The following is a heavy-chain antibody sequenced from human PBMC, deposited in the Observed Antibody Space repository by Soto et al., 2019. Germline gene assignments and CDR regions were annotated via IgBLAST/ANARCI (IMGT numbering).Heavy chain of an antibody. V-gene: IGHV3-7*01. Sequence: EVQLVESGGGLVQPGGSLRLSCATSGFPFSSYWMSWVRQAPGKGPEWVANIKEDGSEKYYADSVRGRFSISRDNSQTSLYLQMNGLRVEDTAVYWCAGRSASHLWGQGTMVTVSS. CDR3: AGRSASHL. CDR2: IKEDGSEK. J-gene: IGHJ3*01. CDR1: GFPFSSYW.